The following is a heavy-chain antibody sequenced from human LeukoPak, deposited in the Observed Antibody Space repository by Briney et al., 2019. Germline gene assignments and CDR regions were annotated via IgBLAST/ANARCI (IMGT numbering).Heavy chain of an antibody. CDR2: ISSSGSTI. D-gene: IGHD3-10*02. CDR3: AELGITMIGGV. V-gene: IGHV3-48*04. J-gene: IGHJ6*04. CDR1: GITFSSYW. Sequence: GGSLRLSCAASGITFSSYWMNWVRQAPGKGLEWVSYISSSGSTIYYADSVKGRFTISRDNAKNSLYLQMNSLRAEDTAVYYCAELGITMIGGVWGKGTTVTISS.